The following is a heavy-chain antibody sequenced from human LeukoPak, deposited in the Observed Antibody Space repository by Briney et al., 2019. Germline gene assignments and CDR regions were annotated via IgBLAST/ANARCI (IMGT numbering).Heavy chain of an antibody. V-gene: IGHV3-21*01. CDR1: GFTFSSYS. CDR2: ISSSSSYI. Sequence: NPGGSLRLSCAAPGFTFSSYSMNWVRQAPGKGLEWVLSISSSSSYIYYADSVKGRFTISRDNAKNSLYLQMNSLRAEDTAVYYCARDSYDFWSGYHYYYYYGMDVWGQGTTVTVSS. CDR3: ARDSYDFWSGYHYYYYYGMDV. J-gene: IGHJ6*02. D-gene: IGHD3-3*01.